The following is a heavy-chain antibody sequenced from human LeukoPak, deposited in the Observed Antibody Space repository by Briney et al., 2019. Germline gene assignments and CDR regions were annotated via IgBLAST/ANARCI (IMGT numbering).Heavy chain of an antibody. CDR1: GFTFSTYA. Sequence: GGSLRLSCAASGFTFSTYAMSWVRQAPGKGLEWVSGISVSGGGTYYADSVKGRFTISRDNSRNTLYLQMSSLRIEDTAIYYCAKEASSGPLDYWGQGTLVTVSS. CDR2: ISVSGGGT. J-gene: IGHJ4*02. D-gene: IGHD2-15*01. V-gene: IGHV3-23*01. CDR3: AKEASSGPLDY.